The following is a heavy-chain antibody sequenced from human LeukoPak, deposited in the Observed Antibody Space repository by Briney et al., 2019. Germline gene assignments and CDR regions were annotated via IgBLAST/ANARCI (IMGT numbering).Heavy chain of an antibody. Sequence: PSETLSLTCAVYGGSFSGYYWSWIRQPPGKGLEWIGEINHSGSTNYNPSLKSRVTISVDTSKNQFSLKLSSVTAADTAVYYCAGGPSLRYYYDSSGLTPFFDYWGQGTLVTVSS. D-gene: IGHD3-22*01. CDR1: GGSFSGYY. V-gene: IGHV4-34*01. CDR2: INHSGST. CDR3: AGGPSLRYYYDSSGLTPFFDY. J-gene: IGHJ4*02.